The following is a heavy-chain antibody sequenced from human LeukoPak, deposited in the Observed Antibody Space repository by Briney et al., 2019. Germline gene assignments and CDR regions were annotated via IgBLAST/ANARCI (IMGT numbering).Heavy chain of an antibody. Sequence: GGSLRLSCAASGFTFSSYSMNWVRQAPGKGLEWVALIWYDGSNKYYADSVKGRFTISRDNSKKTLYLQMNSLRAGDTAVYYCARAVNYYDSSGPDYWGQGTLVTVSS. D-gene: IGHD3-22*01. CDR2: IWYDGSNK. V-gene: IGHV3-33*08. CDR3: ARAVNYYDSSGPDY. CDR1: GFTFSSYS. J-gene: IGHJ4*02.